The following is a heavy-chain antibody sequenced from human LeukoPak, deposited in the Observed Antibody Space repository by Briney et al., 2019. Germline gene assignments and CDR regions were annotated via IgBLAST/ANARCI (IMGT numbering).Heavy chain of an antibody. CDR2: TSGSGGST. CDR3: AKRGVVIRVMLVGFHKEAYYFDS. V-gene: IGHV3-23*01. Sequence: GGSLRLSCAVSGITLSNYGMRWVRQAPGKGLEWGAGTSGSGGSTNYADSVKGRFTISRDNRKNTLYLQMNSLRVEDTAVYFCAKRGVVIRVMLVGFHKEAYYFDSWGQGALVTVSS. J-gene: IGHJ4*02. CDR1: GITLSNYG. D-gene: IGHD3-10*01.